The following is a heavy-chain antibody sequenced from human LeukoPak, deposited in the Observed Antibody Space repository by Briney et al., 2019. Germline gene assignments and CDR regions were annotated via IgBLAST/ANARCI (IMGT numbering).Heavy chain of an antibody. V-gene: IGHV4-4*07. CDR1: GGSISSYY. D-gene: IGHD2-2*01. CDR3: ARDSICSSTSCYVDY. CDR2: IYTSGST. J-gene: IGHJ4*02. Sequence: PSETLSLTCTVSGGSISSYYWSWIRQPAGKRLEWIGRIYTSGSTNYNPSLKSRVTISVDKSKNQFSLKLSSVTAADTAVYYCARDSICSSTSCYVDYWGQGTLVTVSS.